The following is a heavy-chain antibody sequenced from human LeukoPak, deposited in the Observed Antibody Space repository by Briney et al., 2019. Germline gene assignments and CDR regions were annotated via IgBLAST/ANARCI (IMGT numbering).Heavy chain of an antibody. CDR3: ARDAAEYQLPTDY. CDR1: GYTFTGYY. J-gene: IGHJ4*02. Sequence: ASVKVSCKASGYTFTGYYMHWVRQAPGQGLEWMGWINPNSGGTNYAQKFQGRVTMTRDTPISTAYMELSRLRSDDTAVYYCARDAAEYQLPTDYWGQGTLVTVSS. D-gene: IGHD2-2*01. V-gene: IGHV1-2*02. CDR2: INPNSGGT.